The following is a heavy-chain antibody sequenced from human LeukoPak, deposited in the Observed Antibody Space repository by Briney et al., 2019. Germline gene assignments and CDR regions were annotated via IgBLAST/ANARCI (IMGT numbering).Heavy chain of an antibody. CDR1: GYTFSNYG. CDR2: ISAYNGNT. Sequence: GASVKVSCKTSGYTFSNYGFSWVRQAPGQGLEWMGWISAYNGNTNYAQKAQGRVTMSTDTSTNTAYMELRSLTSDDTAVYYCARARPYCSSSSCLPSFDYWGQGTLVTVSS. J-gene: IGHJ4*02. D-gene: IGHD2-15*01. V-gene: IGHV1-18*01. CDR3: ARARPYCSSSSCLPSFDY.